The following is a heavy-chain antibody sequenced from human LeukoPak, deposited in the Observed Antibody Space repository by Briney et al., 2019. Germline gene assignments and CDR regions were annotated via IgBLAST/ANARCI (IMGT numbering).Heavy chain of an antibody. D-gene: IGHD3-3*01. V-gene: IGHV4-34*01. CDR1: GGSFSGYY. CDR3: ARGRITIFGVVIYNLDY. CDR2: INHSGST. J-gene: IGHJ4*02. Sequence: PSETLSLTCAVYGGSFSGYYWSWIRQPPGKGLEWIGEINHSGSTNYNPSLKSRVTISVDTSKNQFSLKLSSVTAADTAVYYCARGRITIFGVVIYNLDYWGQGTLVTVSS.